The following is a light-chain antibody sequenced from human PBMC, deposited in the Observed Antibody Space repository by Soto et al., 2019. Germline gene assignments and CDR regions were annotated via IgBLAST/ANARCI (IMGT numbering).Light chain of an antibody. CDR2: YDS. CDR3: QVWDISSDVI. CDR1: NIGSKS. V-gene: IGLV3-21*04. Sequence: SYELTQPPSVSVAPGKTAKITGGGNNIGSKSVHWYQQNPGQAPVLVIYYDSDPPSGIPERLSGSNSGSTATLTISRVEAGDEADYYCQVWDISSDVIFGGGTKLTVL. J-gene: IGLJ2*01.